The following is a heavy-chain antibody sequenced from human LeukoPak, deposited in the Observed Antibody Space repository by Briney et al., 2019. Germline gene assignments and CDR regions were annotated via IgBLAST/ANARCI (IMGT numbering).Heavy chain of an antibody. CDR2: MNPNTGDT. D-gene: IGHD1-26*01. V-gene: IGHV1-8*01. J-gene: IGHJ4*02. CDR3: TRGCLSGSSRDY. CDR1: GYTFTGYD. Sequence: ASVKVSCKASGYTFTGYDINWVRQATGQGREWMGWMNPNTGDTGYAQQFQGRGTMTRNSSIDTAYMELSGLRSEDTAVYYCTRGCLSGSSRDYRGQGTLVTVSS.